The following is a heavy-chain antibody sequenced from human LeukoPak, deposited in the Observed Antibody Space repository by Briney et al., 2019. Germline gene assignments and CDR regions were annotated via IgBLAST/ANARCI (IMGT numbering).Heavy chain of an antibody. CDR2: IKQDESEE. J-gene: IGHJ3*02. D-gene: IGHD3-16*01. CDR1: GLTFSSHW. V-gene: IGHV3-7*03. CDR3: ARELWELDAFDI. Sequence: PGGSLRLSCAASGLTFSSHWMHWVRQAPGKGLEWVANIKQDESEEYYAVSVKGRFTISGDNAKNSLYLQMNSLRPEDSAMYYCARELWELDAFDIWGQGTMVIVSS.